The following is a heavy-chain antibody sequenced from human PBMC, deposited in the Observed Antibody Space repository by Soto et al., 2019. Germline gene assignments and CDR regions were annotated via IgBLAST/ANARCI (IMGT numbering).Heavy chain of an antibody. CDR3: AREEWFYAF. CDR2: IKQDGSEK. CDR1: GFTFNTYW. J-gene: IGHJ4*02. D-gene: IGHD3-3*01. Sequence: EVQLVESGGGLVQPGGSLRLSCAASGFTFNTYWMSWVRQAPGKGLEWVASIKQDGSEKYYVDSVEGRFTISRDNAKNSLYLRMNSLRAEDTAVYYCAREEWFYAFWGQGTLVTVSS. V-gene: IGHV3-7*01.